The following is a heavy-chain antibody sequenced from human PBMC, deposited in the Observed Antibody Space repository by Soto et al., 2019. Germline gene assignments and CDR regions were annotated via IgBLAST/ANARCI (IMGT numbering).Heavy chain of an antibody. CDR2: ISAYNGNT. D-gene: IGHD3-22*01. V-gene: IGHV1-18*01. Sequence: SVKFSCKASGYTFTSYGISCVRQAPGQGLEWMGWISAYNGNTNYAQKLQGRVTMTTDTSTSTAYMELRSLRSDDTAVYYCAVYDSSGPPLDYWGQGTLVTASS. J-gene: IGHJ4*02. CDR3: AVYDSSGPPLDY. CDR1: GYTFTSYG.